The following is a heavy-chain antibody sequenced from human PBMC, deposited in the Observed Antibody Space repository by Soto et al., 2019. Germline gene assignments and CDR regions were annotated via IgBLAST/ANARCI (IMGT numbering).Heavy chain of an antibody. CDR3: AREIVVVVAATHSNAFDI. V-gene: IGHV4-31*03. J-gene: IGHJ3*02. D-gene: IGHD2-15*01. CDR2: IYYSGST. Sequence: SETLSLTCTVSGGSISSGGYYLSWIRQHPGKGLEWIGYIYYSGSTYYNPSLKSRVTISVDTSKNQFSLKLSSVTAADTAVYYCAREIVVVVAATHSNAFDIWGQGTMVTVSS. CDR1: GGSISSGGYY.